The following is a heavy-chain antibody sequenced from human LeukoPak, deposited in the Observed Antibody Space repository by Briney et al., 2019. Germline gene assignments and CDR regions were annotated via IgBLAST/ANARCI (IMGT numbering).Heavy chain of an antibody. Sequence: GGSLRLSCAASGFTFSSYDMSWIRQAPGKGLEWVSYISSSGSTIYYADSVKGRFTISRDNAKNSLYLQMNSLRAEDTAVYYCARVSSSVAGYDAFDIWGQGTMVTVSS. J-gene: IGHJ3*02. V-gene: IGHV3-11*04. CDR3: ARVSSSVAGYDAFDI. CDR2: ISSSGSTI. D-gene: IGHD6-19*01. CDR1: GFTFSSYD.